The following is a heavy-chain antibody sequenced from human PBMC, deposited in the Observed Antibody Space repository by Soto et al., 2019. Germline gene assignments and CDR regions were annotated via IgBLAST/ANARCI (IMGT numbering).Heavy chain of an antibody. D-gene: IGHD2-15*01. V-gene: IGHV4-59*01. CDR1: GGSIFSSY. CDR3: ARVPAASSWFGP. Sequence: TSETLSLTCTVSGGSIFSSYWTWIRQPPGKGLGWIGNVYYSGSTNYNPSLKSRITISVDTSKNQFSLNLSSVTAADTAVYYCARVPAASSWFGPWGQGTLVTVSS. J-gene: IGHJ5*02. CDR2: VYYSGST.